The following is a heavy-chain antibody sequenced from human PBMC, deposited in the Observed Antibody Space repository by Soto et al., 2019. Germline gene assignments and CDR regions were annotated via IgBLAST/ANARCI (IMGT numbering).Heavy chain of an antibody. J-gene: IGHJ2*01. V-gene: IGHV1-46*01. Sequence: QVQLVQSGAEVKKPGASVKVSCKASGYTFTSYYMHWVRQAPGQGLEWMGIINPSGGSTSYAQKFQGRVTMTRDTSTSTVYMELSSLRSEDTAVYYCARPGIAVAGAFWWYFDLWGRGTLVTVSS. CDR1: GYTFTSYY. D-gene: IGHD6-19*01. CDR3: ARPGIAVAGAFWWYFDL. CDR2: INPSGGST.